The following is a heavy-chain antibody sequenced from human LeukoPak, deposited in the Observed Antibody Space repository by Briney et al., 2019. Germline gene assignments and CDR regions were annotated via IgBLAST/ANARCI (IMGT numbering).Heavy chain of an antibody. CDR3: AGPSSSGVGY. CDR1: GFTFSAYG. V-gene: IGHV3-30*02. J-gene: IGHJ4*02. D-gene: IGHD3-10*01. CDR2: IRYDGTNK. Sequence: PGGSLRLSCAASGFTFSAYGMHWVRQAPGKGLEWVAFIRYDGTNKYYADSVKGRFTISRDNSKNTLYVQMNSLRVEDTAVYYCAGPSSSGVGYWGQGTLVTVSS.